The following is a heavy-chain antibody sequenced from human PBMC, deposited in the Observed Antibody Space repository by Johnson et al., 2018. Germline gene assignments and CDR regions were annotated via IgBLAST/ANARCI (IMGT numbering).Heavy chain of an antibody. V-gene: IGHV4-59*01. D-gene: IGHD3-10*01. J-gene: IGHJ6*03. CDR2: IYYSGST. CDR3: ARGGRITMVRGVYYYYYMDV. CDR1: GGSISSYY. Sequence: QVQLQESGPGLVKPSETLSLTCTVSGGSISSYYWSWIRQPPGKGLEWIGYIYYSGSTNYNPSLKSRVTISVDTSKNQFSLKLSSVTAADTAVYYFARGGRITMVRGVYYYYYMDVWGKGTTVTVSS.